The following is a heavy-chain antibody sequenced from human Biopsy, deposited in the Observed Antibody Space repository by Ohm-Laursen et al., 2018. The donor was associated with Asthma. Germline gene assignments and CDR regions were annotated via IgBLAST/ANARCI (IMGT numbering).Heavy chain of an antibody. CDR3: ARASVAASSNWFDP. Sequence: TLSLTCTVSGDSITSGGCCWNWIRQHPGKGLEWIGYIHHSGTSYFNPSLKSRVTISRDTSKNQLSLKLSSVTAADTAVYYCARASVAASSNWFDPWGQGTLVTVSS. V-gene: IGHV4-31*03. J-gene: IGHJ5*02. D-gene: IGHD6-19*01. CDR2: IHHSGTS. CDR1: GDSITSGGCC.